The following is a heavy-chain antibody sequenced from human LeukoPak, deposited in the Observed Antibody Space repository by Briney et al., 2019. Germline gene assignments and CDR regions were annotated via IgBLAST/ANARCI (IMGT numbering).Heavy chain of an antibody. D-gene: IGHD5-18*01. Sequence: GASVKVSCKASGGTFSSYAISWVRQAPGQGLEWMGRIIPILGIANYAQKFQGRVTITADKSTSTAYMELSSLRSEDTAVYYCASTADTAPEGGYSYGRLFYWGQGTLVTVSS. CDR2: IIPILGIA. J-gene: IGHJ4*02. CDR1: GGTFSSYA. CDR3: ASTADTAPEGGYSYGRLFY. V-gene: IGHV1-69*10.